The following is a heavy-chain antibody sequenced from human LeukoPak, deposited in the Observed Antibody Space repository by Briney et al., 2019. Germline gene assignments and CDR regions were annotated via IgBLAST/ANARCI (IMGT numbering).Heavy chain of an antibody. J-gene: IGHJ4*02. CDR1: GFNFNTYT. CDR2: ISSDSSYI. Sequence: GGSLRLSCAASGFNFNTYTMNWVRQAPGKGPEWVSSISSDSSYIYYADAVHGRFTVSRDNAKYSLCLQMNSLRAEDTAVYYCVRGSYGAYDYWGQGSLVTVSS. V-gene: IGHV3-21*01. CDR3: VRGSYGAYDY. D-gene: IGHD4-17*01.